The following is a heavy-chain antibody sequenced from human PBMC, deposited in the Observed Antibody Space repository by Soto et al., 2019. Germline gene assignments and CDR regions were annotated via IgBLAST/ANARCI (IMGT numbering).Heavy chain of an antibody. D-gene: IGHD2-15*01. CDR3: ARQRAPDCRQSSCYTWSFDY. Sequence: AETLSLTCTVSGGSISSYYWTWIRQPPGKGLEWIGYIYYSGSTYYNPSLKSRVTISVDTSKNQFSLKLNSVTAADTAVYYCARQRAPDCRQSSCYTWSFDYWGQGTLVTVSS. V-gene: IGHV4-59*08. CDR2: IYYSGST. CDR1: GGSISSYY. J-gene: IGHJ4*02.